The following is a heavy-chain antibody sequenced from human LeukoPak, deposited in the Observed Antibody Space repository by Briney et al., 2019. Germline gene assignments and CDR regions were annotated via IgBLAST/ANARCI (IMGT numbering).Heavy chain of an antibody. CDR1: GGSISSYY. Sequence: SETLSLTCTVSGGSISSYYWSLIRQPPGKGLEWIGYIYYSGSTNYNPSLKSRVTISVDTSKNQFSLKLSSVTAADTAVYYCARENYGDYAFDIWGQGTMVTVSS. V-gene: IGHV4-59*01. J-gene: IGHJ3*02. CDR2: IYYSGST. D-gene: IGHD4-17*01. CDR3: ARENYGDYAFDI.